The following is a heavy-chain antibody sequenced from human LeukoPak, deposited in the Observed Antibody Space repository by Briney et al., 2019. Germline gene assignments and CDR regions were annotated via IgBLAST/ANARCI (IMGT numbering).Heavy chain of an antibody. D-gene: IGHD3-10*01. CDR3: ARGRGGPGA. V-gene: IGHV4-34*01. CDR1: GGSFSGYY. Sequence: SETLSLTCAVYGGSFSGYYWSWIRQPPGKGLEWIGEINHSGSTNYNPSLKSRVTLSVDTSKNQFSLKLSSVTAADTAVYYCARGRGGPGAWGQGTLVTVSS. J-gene: IGHJ4*02. CDR2: INHSGST.